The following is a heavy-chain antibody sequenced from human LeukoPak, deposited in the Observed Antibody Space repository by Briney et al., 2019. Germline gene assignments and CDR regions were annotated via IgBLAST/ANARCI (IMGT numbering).Heavy chain of an antibody. Sequence: GGXLRLSCAASGFTFSSYSMNWVRQAPGKGLEWVSSISSSSSYIYYADSVKGRFTISRDIAKNSLYLQMNSLRAEDTAVYYCASGFYCSSTSCYRFDYWGQGTLVTVSS. D-gene: IGHD2-2*02. J-gene: IGHJ4*02. CDR2: ISSSSSYI. V-gene: IGHV3-21*01. CDR1: GFTFSSYS. CDR3: ASGFYCSSTSCYRFDY.